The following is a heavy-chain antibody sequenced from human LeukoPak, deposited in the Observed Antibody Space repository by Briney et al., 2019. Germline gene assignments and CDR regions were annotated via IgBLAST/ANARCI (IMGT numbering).Heavy chain of an antibody. J-gene: IGHJ4*02. CDR1: GYTFTSYA. D-gene: IGHD6-13*01. CDR2: INAGNGNT. V-gene: IGHV1-3*01. Sequence: ASVKVSCKASGYTFTSYAMHWVRQAPGQRLEWMGWINAGNGNTKYSQKFQGRVTITRDTSASTAYMELSSLRSEDTAVYYCAYSSSWYLYYFDYWGQGTLVTVPS. CDR3: AYSSSWYLYYFDY.